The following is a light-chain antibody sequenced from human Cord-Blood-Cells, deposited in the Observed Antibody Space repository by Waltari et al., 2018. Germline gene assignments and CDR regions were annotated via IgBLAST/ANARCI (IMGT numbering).Light chain of an antibody. J-gene: IGKJ2*01. CDR2: AAS. CDR3: QQYNSYPYT. Sequence: IPLTQAPSYLSASGGDRVTITCRASQGISSYLAWYQQKPGKAPKLLIYAASTLQSGVPSRFSGSGSGTEFTLTISSLQPEDFATYYCQQYNSYPYTFGQGTKLEIK. CDR1: QGISSY. V-gene: IGKV1-9*01.